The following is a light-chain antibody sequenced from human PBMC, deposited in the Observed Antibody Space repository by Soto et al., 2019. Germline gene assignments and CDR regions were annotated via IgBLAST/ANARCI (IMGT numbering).Light chain of an antibody. CDR1: SSNIGANYD. V-gene: IGLV1-40*01. CDR3: QSYDSSLSGSYV. Sequence: QSVLTQPPSVSGAPGQRVTISCTGSSSNIGANYDLHWYQSLPGTAPKLLIYANSNRPSGVPDRFSGSKSGTSASLAITGLQAEDEADYYCQSYDSSLSGSYVFGTGTKVTVL. J-gene: IGLJ1*01. CDR2: ANS.